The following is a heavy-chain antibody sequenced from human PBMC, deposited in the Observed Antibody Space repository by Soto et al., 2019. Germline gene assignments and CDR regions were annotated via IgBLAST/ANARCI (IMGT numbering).Heavy chain of an antibody. CDR1: GYTFSNYG. Sequence: QVQLVQAGTEVKRPGASVKVACKASGYTFSNYGVSWMRQAPGQGLEWVGWFNPANQNTNYAQKFQDRISMTADTSPSTAYVELRGLRSDDTAVYYCARVKFGDPFDFWGQGTLVTVSS. CDR3: ARVKFGDPFDF. V-gene: IGHV1-18*01. J-gene: IGHJ4*02. CDR2: FNPANQNT. D-gene: IGHD2-21*02.